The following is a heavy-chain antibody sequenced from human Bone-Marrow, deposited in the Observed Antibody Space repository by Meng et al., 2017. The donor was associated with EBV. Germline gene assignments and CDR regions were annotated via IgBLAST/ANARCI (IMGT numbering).Heavy chain of an antibody. CDR1: GFTFSSYW. Sequence: EVQLVESGGGLVQPGGSLRLSCAASGFTFSSYWMHWVRQAPGKGLVWVSRINSDGSVINYADSVKGRFTISRDNAKNTVYLQMNNLRADDTAVYYCAKDCFGDKDSWGQGTLVTVSS. CDR2: INSDGSVI. D-gene: IGHD2-21*01. V-gene: IGHV3-74*01. J-gene: IGHJ4*02. CDR3: AKDCFGDKDS.